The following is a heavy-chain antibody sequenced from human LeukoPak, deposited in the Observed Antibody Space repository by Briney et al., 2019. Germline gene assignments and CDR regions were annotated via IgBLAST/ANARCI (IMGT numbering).Heavy chain of an antibody. CDR1: GGTFSSYA. Sequence: GSSVKVSCKASGGTFSSYAISWVRRAPGQGLEWMGGIIPIFGTANYAQKFQGRVTITADESTSTAYMELSSLRSEDTAVYYCARAAVFGYCSGGSCYGLDYWGQGTLVTVSS. V-gene: IGHV1-69*01. CDR3: ARAAVFGYCSGGSCYGLDY. J-gene: IGHJ4*02. D-gene: IGHD2-15*01. CDR2: IIPIFGTA.